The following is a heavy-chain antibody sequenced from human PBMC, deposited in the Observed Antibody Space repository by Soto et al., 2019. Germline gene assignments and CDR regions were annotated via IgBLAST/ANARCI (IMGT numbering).Heavy chain of an antibody. CDR1: GFTVSSNY. Sequence: EVRLVESGGGLVQPGGSLRLSCAAFGFTVSSNYMTWVRLAPGKGLEWVSLVYSGGATHYAASVKGRFTISTHSSQNTLFLQRHSLRTEDTATYYCVRGRYGSEIHWGQGTKVTVSS. J-gene: IGHJ4*02. D-gene: IGHD3-10*01. V-gene: IGHV3-53*04. CDR2: VYSGGAT. CDR3: VRGRYGSEIH.